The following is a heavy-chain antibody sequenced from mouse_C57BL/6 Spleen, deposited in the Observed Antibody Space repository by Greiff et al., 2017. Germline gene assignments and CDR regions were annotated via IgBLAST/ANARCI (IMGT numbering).Heavy chain of an antibody. J-gene: IGHJ1*03. CDR2: IDPEDGET. CDR1: GFNIKDYY. V-gene: IGHV14-2*01. Sequence: VQLQQSGAELVKPGASVKLSCTASGFNIKDYYMHWVKQRTEQGLEWIGRIDPEDGETKYAPKFQGKATITADTSSNTAYLLLSSLTSADTAVYYCASPPAGTYWYFGVWGTGTTVTVSS. D-gene: IGHD4-1*01. CDR3: ASPPAGTYWYFGV.